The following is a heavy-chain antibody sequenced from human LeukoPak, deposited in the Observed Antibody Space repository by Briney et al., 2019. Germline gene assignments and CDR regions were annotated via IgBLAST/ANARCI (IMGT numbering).Heavy chain of an antibody. CDR3: ARDLYNWNSNWSDP. CDR2: IYTSGST. J-gene: IGHJ5*02. V-gene: IGHV4-4*07. Sequence: SETLSLTCTVSGGSISSYYWSWIRQPAGKGLEWIGRIYTSGSTNYNPSLKSRVTMSVDTSKNQFSLKLSSVTAADTAVYYCARDLYNWNSNWSDPWGQGTLVTVSS. CDR1: GGSISSYY. D-gene: IGHD1-7*01.